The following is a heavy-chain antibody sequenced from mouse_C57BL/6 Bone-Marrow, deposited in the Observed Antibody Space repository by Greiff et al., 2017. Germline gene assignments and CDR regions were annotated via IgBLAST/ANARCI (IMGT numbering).Heavy chain of an antibody. V-gene: IGHV5-4*01. CDR1: GFTFSSYA. J-gene: IGHJ3*01. CDR3: ARHYCGRDWFDY. CDR2: ISDGGSYT. D-gene: IGHD1-1*01. Sequence: EVQLVESGGGLVKPGGSLKLSCAASGFTFSSYAMSWVRQTPEKRLEWVATISDGGSYTYYPDNVKGRFTISRDNAKSNLYLEMSHLKPEDTAMYDCARHYCGRDWFDYWGQGTLVTVSA.